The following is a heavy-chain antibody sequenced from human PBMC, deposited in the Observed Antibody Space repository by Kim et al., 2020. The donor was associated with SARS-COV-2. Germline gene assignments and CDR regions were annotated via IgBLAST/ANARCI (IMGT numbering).Heavy chain of an antibody. Sequence: ANYAQKCQGRVTITADESTSTAYMELSSLRSEDTAVYYCARDEGYNWFDPWGQGTLVTVSS. J-gene: IGHJ5*02. CDR3: ARDEGYNWFDP. CDR2: A. V-gene: IGHV1-69*01.